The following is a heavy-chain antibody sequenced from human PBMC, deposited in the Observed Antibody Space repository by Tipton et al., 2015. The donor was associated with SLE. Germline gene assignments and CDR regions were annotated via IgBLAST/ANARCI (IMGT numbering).Heavy chain of an antibody. D-gene: IGHD6-13*01. V-gene: IGHV4-61*02. Sequence: TLSLTCTVSGGSISSGSYYWSWIRPPAGKGLEWIGRIYTSGSTHYNPSLKSRVTRSVDTSKNQFSLKLSSVTAADTAVYYCARVNIAAAGHFDYWGQGTLVTVSS. CDR2: IYTSGST. CDR3: ARVNIAAAGHFDY. CDR1: GGSISSGSYY. J-gene: IGHJ4*02.